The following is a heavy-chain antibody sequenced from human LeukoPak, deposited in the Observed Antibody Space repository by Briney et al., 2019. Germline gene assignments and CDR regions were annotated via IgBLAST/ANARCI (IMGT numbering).Heavy chain of an antibody. J-gene: IGHJ4*02. D-gene: IGHD4-17*01. CDR1: GGSISTNY. CDR2: IYYSGNT. V-gene: IGHV4-59*12. CDR3: ARGNDYGDYADY. Sequence: SETLSLTCTISGGSISTNYWIWIRQPPGQGLEWIGFIYYSGNTNYNPSLKSRLTMSVNTSRNQFSLRLNSVTAADTAVYYCARGNDYGDYADYWGRGTLLTVSS.